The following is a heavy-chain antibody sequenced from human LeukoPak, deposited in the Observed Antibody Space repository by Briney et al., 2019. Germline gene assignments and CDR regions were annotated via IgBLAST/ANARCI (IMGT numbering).Heavy chain of an antibody. CDR1: GFTFSSYG. CDR3: AKTTLNAVITTWSGDY. CDR2: ISGSGGST. J-gene: IGHJ4*02. V-gene: IGHV3-23*01. D-gene: IGHD3-22*01. Sequence: GGSLRLSCAASGFTFSSYGMSWVRQAPGKGLEWVSAISGSGGSTYYADSVKGRFTISRDNSKNTLYLQMNSLRAEDTAVYYCAKTTLNAVITTWSGDYWGQGTLVTVSS.